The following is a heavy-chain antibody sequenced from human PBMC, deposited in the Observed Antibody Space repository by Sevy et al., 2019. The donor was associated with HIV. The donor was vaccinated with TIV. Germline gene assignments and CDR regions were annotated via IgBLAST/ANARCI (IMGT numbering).Heavy chain of an antibody. D-gene: IGHD6-6*01. CDR2: ISYDGSNK. CDR3: AREGGEIAARPDQLPFDY. Sequence: GGSLRLSCAASVFTFSSYATHWVRQAPGKGLEWVAVISYDGSNKYYADSVKGRFTISRDNSKNTLYLQMNSLRAEDTAVYYCAREGGEIAARPDQLPFDYWGQGTLVTVSS. V-gene: IGHV3-30-3*01. J-gene: IGHJ4*02. CDR1: VFTFSSYA.